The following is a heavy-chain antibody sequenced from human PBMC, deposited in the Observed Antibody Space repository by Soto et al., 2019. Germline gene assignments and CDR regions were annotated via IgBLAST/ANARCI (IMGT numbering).Heavy chain of an antibody. Sequence: SETLSLTCTVSGGSISSYYWSWIRQPPGKGLEWIGYIYYSGSTNYNPSLKSRVTISVDTSKNHFSLKLSSVTAADTAVYYCARDQSAAGTDYYYYGMDVWGQGTTVTVSS. CDR2: IYYSGST. CDR3: ARDQSAAGTDYYYYGMDV. CDR1: GGSISSYY. V-gene: IGHV4-59*01. J-gene: IGHJ6*02. D-gene: IGHD6-13*01.